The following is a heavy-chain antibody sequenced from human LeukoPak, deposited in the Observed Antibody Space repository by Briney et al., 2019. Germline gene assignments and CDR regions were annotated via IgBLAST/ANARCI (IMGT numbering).Heavy chain of an antibody. V-gene: IGHV3-30*04. CDR1: GFTFSSYA. J-gene: IGHJ4*02. CDR3: ARDRQLVIDY. CDR2: ISYDGSNK. D-gene: IGHD6-13*01. Sequence: GSLRLSRAASGFTFSSYAMRWVRQAPGKGLEWGAVISYDGSNKYYADSVKGRFTISRDNSKNTLYLQMNSLRAEDTAVYYCARDRQLVIDYWGQGTLVTVSS.